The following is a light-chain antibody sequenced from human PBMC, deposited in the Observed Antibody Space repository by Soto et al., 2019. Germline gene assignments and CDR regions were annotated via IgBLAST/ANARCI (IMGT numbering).Light chain of an antibody. J-gene: IGKJ5*01. CDR2: DAA. Sequence: EIVLTQSPATLSLSPGERATLSCGASQSISDYLAWYQQRPGLAPRLLMFDAASRAPGIPDRFSGSGSGTDFTLTISRLEPEDFAVYYCQQYGGSPITFGQGTRLEMK. CDR3: QQYGGSPIT. V-gene: IGKV3D-20*01. CDR1: QSISDY.